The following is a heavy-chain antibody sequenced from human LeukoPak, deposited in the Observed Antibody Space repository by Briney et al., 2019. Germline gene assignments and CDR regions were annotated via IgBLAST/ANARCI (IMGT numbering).Heavy chain of an antibody. Sequence: GGSLRLSCAASGFTFSSYAMSWVRQAPGKGLEGVSAISGSGGSTYYADSVKGRFTISRDNSKNTLYLQMNSLRAEDTAVYYCAKDHIVYSSSELGIFDYWGQGTLVTVSS. CDR1: GFTFSSYA. CDR2: ISGSGGST. CDR3: AKDHIVYSSSELGIFDY. J-gene: IGHJ4*02. D-gene: IGHD6-6*01. V-gene: IGHV3-23*01.